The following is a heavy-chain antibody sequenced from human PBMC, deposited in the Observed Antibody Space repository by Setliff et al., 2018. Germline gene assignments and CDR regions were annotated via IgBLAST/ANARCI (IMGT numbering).Heavy chain of an antibody. CDR1: GFTFSSYW. CDR2: INHSGST. D-gene: IGHD2-8*02. CDR3: TVYNTGSSKDHY. V-gene: IGHV4-34*08. J-gene: IGHJ4*02. Sequence: PGGSLRLSCVASGFTFSSYWMTWVRQPPGKGLEWIGEINHSGSTNYNPSLKSRVTISVDTSKNQFSLKLSSVTAADTALYYCTVYNTGSSKDHYWGQGTPVTVSS.